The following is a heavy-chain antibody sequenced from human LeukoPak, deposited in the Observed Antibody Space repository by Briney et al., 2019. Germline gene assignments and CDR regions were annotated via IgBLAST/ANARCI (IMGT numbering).Heavy chain of an antibody. CDR2: TGTAGDT. CDR1: GFTFSSYD. J-gene: IGHJ3*02. D-gene: IGHD3-16*02. CDR3: ATAYRYINAFDI. Sequence: GGSLRLSCAASGFTFSSYDMHWVRQATGKGLEWVSATGTAGDTYYPGSVKGRFTISRENAKNSLYLQMNSLRAGDTAVYYCATAYRYINAFDIWGQGTMVTVSS. V-gene: IGHV3-13*01.